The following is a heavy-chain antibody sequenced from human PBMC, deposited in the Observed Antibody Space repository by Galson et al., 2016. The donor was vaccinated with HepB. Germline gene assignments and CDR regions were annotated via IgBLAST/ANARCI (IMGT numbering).Heavy chain of an antibody. V-gene: IGHV3-30*04. CDR2: ISYDGSNK. Sequence: SLRLSCAASGFTFSSYAMHWVRQAPGKGLEWVAVISYDGSNKDYADSVKGRLTISRDNTKNILYLQMNSLSAEDTAVYYCARPDPFTTERSGSPPFDYWGQGILVTVSS. CDR3: ARPDPFTTERSGSPPFDY. CDR1: GFTFSSYA. D-gene: IGHD3-10*01. J-gene: IGHJ4*02.